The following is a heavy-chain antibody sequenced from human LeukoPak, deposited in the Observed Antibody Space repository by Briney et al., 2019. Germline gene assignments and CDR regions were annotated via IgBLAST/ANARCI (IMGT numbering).Heavy chain of an antibody. CDR1: GYTFTNYG. V-gene: IGHV1-18*01. CDR2: ISAYNGNT. CDR3: ARGYRYCSSTSCYKRFDP. D-gene: IGHD2-2*02. J-gene: IGHJ5*02. Sequence: ASVNVSCKASGYTFTNYGISWVRQAPGQGLEWMGWISAYNGNTNYAQKLQGRVTMTTDTSTSTAYMELRSLRSDDTAVYYCARGYRYCSSTSCYKRFDPWGQGTLVTVSS.